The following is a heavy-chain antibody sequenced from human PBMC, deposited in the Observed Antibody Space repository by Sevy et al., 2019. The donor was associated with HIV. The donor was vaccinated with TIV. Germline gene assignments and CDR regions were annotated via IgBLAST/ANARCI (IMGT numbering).Heavy chain of an antibody. D-gene: IGHD3-22*01. CDR1: GGSISSGDYY. CDR3: ARQRASSGYFYFDS. CDR2: IFYSGST. J-gene: IGHJ4*02. V-gene: IGHV4-30-4*01. Sequence: SETLSLTCTVSGGSISSGDYYWSWIRQPPGKGLEWIGYIFYSGSTYFNPSLKSRLTISLDTSKGQFSLRLNSVTAAETAMFYCARQRASSGYFYFDSWGQGTLVTVSS.